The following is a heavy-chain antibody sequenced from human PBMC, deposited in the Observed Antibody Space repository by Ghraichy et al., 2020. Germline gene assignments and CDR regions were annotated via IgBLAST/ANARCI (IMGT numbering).Heavy chain of an antibody. CDR2: ISWDGGST. Sequence: GGSLRLSCAASGFTCEDYAMHLVRQAPVKGLEWVSLISWDGGSTYYAESVKGRFTISRDNSKNSLYLQMNSLRTEDTALYYCAKEGDFWSGYFPPSNWFDPWSQGTLVTVSS. CDR1: GFTCEDYA. V-gene: IGHV3-43*02. D-gene: IGHD3-3*01. J-gene: IGHJ5*02. CDR3: AKEGDFWSGYFPPSNWFDP.